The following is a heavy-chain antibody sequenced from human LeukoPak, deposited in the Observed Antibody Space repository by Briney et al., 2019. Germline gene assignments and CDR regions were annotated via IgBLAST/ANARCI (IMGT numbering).Heavy chain of an antibody. V-gene: IGHV3-74*01. CDR1: GFTFSSYW. Sequence: PGGSLRLSCAASGFTFSSYWMHWVRQAPGKGLVWVSRINSDGSSTSYADSVKGRFTISRDNAKNTLYLQMNSPRAEDTAVYYCAKPEHYDFWSGYPLGYWGQGTLVTVSS. CDR2: INSDGSST. J-gene: IGHJ4*02. D-gene: IGHD3-3*01. CDR3: AKPEHYDFWSGYPLGY.